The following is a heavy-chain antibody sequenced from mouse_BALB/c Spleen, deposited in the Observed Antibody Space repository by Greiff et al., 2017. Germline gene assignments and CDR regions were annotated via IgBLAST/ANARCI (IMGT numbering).Heavy chain of an antibody. J-gene: IGHJ1*01. CDR1: GDSITSGY. CDR2: ISYSGST. CDR3: ASIGDYYGSSYWYFDV. D-gene: IGHD1-1*01. Sequence: EVQLKESGPSLVKPSQTLSLTCSVTGDSITSGYWNWIRKFPGNKLEYMGYISYSGSTYYNPSLKSRISITRDTSKNQYYLQLNSVTTEDTATYYCASIGDYYGSSYWYFDVWGAGTTVTVSS. V-gene: IGHV3-8*02.